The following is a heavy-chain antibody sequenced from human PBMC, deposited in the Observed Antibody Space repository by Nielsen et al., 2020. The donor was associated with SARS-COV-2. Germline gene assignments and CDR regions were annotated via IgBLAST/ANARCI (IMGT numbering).Heavy chain of an antibody. Sequence: GESLKISCQGSGYNFATYWIAWVRQMPGKGLEWMGVVYPGDSDTRYSPSFRGQVIISFDKSITTAYLQWNSLQASDSAMYYCARLQSSTGGGMDVWGQGTAVTVSS. CDR1: GYNFATYW. D-gene: IGHD6-13*01. J-gene: IGHJ6*02. V-gene: IGHV5-51*01. CDR2: VYPGDSDT. CDR3: ARLQSSTGGGMDV.